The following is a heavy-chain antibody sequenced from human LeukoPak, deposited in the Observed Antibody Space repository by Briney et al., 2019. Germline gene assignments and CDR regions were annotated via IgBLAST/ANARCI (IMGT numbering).Heavy chain of an antibody. J-gene: IGHJ3*01. CDR2: IIPILGIA. CDR1: GGTFSIYA. D-gene: IGHD2-21*01. V-gene: IGHV1-69*04. CDR3: ARRTPRCGGTCYDAFDV. Sequence: SVKVSCKASGGTFSIYAISWVRQAPGQGLEWMGRIIPILGIANYAQNFQGRVTMTRDTSTGTAYMELRSLRSEDTAVYYCARRTPRCGGTCYDAFDVWGQGTMVTVSS.